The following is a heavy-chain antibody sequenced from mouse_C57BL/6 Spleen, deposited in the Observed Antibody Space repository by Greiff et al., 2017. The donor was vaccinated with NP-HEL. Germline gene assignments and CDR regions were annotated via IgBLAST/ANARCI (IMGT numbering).Heavy chain of an antibody. Sequence: QVQLQQPGAELVRPGSSVKLSCKASGYTFTSYWMDWVKQRPGQGLEWIGNIYPSDSETHYNQKFKDKATLTVDKSSSTAYMQLSSLTSEDSAVYYCARGDGYELSGGYWGQGTSVTVSS. CDR2: IYPSDSET. CDR1: GYTFTSYW. D-gene: IGHD2-2*01. CDR3: ARGDGYELSGGY. V-gene: IGHV1-61*01. J-gene: IGHJ4*01.